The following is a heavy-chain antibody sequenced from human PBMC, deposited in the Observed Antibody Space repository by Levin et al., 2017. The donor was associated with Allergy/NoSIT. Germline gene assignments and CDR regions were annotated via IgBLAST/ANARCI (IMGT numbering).Heavy chain of an antibody. CDR3: ASGGGSGSYAPFDY. D-gene: IGHD3-10*01. Sequence: PGGSLRLSCAASGFTVISNYMSWVRQAPGKGLEWVSVIYSGGSTYYADSVKGRFTISRDNSKNTLYLQMNSLRAEDTAVYYCASGGGSGSYAPFDYWGQGTLVTVSS. CDR2: IYSGGST. J-gene: IGHJ4*02. V-gene: IGHV3-66*02. CDR1: GFTVISNY.